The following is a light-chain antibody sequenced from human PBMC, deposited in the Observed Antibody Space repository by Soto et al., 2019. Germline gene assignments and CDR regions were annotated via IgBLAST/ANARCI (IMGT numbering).Light chain of an antibody. J-gene: IGKJ2*01. CDR3: QQSNNWPYT. Sequence: EVVMTKSPATLSVSLGERVTLSCRASQSVSDNLAWYQQKPGQAPRLLIYGASTRATTIPARFSGSGSGTEFTLTISSLQSEDFAVYYCQQSNNWPYTFGQGTKLDIK. V-gene: IGKV3-15*01. CDR2: GAS. CDR1: QSVSDN.